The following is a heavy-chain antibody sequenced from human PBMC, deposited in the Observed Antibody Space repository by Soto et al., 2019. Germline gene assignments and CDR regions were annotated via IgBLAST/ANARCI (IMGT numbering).Heavy chain of an antibody. CDR3: ASDAASDHFCSVRYYNGGMDI. Sequence: GSLRLSCAASGFTVSSNYMSWVRQAPGKGLEWVSVIYSGGSTYYADSVKGRFTISRDNSKNTLYLQMNSLRAEDTAVYYCASDAASDHFCSVRYYNGGMDIWGQGTTVTVSS. D-gene: IGHD3-3*02. CDR1: GFTVSSNY. CDR2: IYSGGST. V-gene: IGHV3-53*01. J-gene: IGHJ6*02.